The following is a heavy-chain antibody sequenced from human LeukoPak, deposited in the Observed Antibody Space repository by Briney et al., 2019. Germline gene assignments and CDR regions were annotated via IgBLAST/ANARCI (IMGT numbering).Heavy chain of an antibody. Sequence: GGSLRLSCAASGFTFSGSAMHWVRQASGKGLEWVGRIRSKANSYATAYAASVKGRFTISRDDSKTTAYLQMNSLKTEDTAVYYCTSVVVVTADSDYWGQGTLVTVSS. CDR2: IRSKANSYAT. J-gene: IGHJ4*02. V-gene: IGHV3-73*01. CDR1: GFTFSGSA. CDR3: TSVVVVTADSDY. D-gene: IGHD2-2*01.